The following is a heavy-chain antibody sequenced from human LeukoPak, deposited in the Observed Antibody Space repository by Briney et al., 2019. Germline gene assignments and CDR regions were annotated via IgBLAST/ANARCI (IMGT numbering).Heavy chain of an antibody. J-gene: IGHJ6*03. CDR1: GGSISSYY. CDR2: IYTSGST. V-gene: IGHV4-4*07. D-gene: IGHD1-26*01. CDR3: ARDFFSVWELSSSYYYYMDV. Sequence: KPSETLSLTCTVSGGSISSYYWSWIRQPAGKGLEWIGRIYTSGSTNYNPSLKSRVTMSVDTSKNQFSLKLGSVTAADTAVYYCARDFFSVWELSSSYYYYMDVWGKGTTVTVSS.